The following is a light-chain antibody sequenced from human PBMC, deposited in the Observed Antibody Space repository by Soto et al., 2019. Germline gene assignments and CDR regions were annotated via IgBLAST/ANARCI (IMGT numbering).Light chain of an antibody. CDR3: QQRSNWPPALT. Sequence: EIVLTQSPATLSLSPGESATLSCRASQSVSIYLAWYQQKPGQAPRLLIYDASNRATGIPARFSGSGSGTDFTLTISSLEPEDFAVYYCQQRSNWPPALTFGGGTKVEIK. J-gene: IGKJ4*01. V-gene: IGKV3-11*01. CDR1: QSVSIY. CDR2: DAS.